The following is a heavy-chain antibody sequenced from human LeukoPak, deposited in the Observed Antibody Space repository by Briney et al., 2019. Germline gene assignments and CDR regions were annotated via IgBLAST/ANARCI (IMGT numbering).Heavy chain of an antibody. CDR1: GFSFSSNG. D-gene: IGHD6-19*01. V-gene: IGHV3-30*18. Sequence: GGSLRLSCAASGFSFSSNGMHWVRQAPGKGLEWVAVISYDGSNKYYAESVKGRFTISRDNSKNTLYLQMNSLRAEDTAVYYCAKESVAGSADYWGQGTLVTVSS. J-gene: IGHJ4*02. CDR2: ISYDGSNK. CDR3: AKESVAGSADY.